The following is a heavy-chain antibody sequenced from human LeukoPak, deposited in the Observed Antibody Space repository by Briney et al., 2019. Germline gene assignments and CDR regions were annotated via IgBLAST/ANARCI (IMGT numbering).Heavy chain of an antibody. J-gene: IGHJ5*02. Sequence: ASVKVSCKASGYTFTNYYIHWVRQAPGQGLEWMGLIDPSGASTSYAQNFQGRVTMTRDTSTSTVYMELSSLRSEDTAVYYCARAQSESYLGNWFDPWGQGTLVTVSS. V-gene: IGHV1-46*01. D-gene: IGHD1-26*01. CDR2: IDPSGAST. CDR3: ARAQSESYLGNWFDP. CDR1: GYTFTNYY.